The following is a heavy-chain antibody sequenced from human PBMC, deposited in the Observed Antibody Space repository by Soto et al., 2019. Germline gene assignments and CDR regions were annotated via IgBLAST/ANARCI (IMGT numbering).Heavy chain of an antibody. V-gene: IGHV3-30*18. J-gene: IGHJ5*02. Sequence: PGGSLRLSCAASGFTFNSYNMHWVRQAPDKGLEWVAVISFDGSIKYYADSVKGRSTISRDNSKSTLYLQMHSLRAGDTAVYFCAKAEGYCTTTTCYGGFDPWGQGTLVTVSS. CDR1: GFTFNSYN. CDR2: ISFDGSIK. D-gene: IGHD2-2*01. CDR3: AKAEGYCTTTTCYGGFDP.